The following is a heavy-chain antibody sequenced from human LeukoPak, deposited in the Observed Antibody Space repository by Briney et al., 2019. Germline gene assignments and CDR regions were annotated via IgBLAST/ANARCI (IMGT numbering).Heavy chain of an antibody. Sequence: PSQTLSLTCAISGDGVSSNNVAWNWIRQSPSRGLEWLRRTYFRSKWLYDYASSVKSRIIVNADTSTNQFSLQLKPMTPEDTAVYYCARSVRSHYSHYYGMDVWGRGTTVIVSA. CDR2: TYFRSKWLY. J-gene: IGHJ6*04. CDR3: ARSVRSHYSHYYGMDV. CDR1: GDGVSSNNVA. V-gene: IGHV6-1*01. D-gene: IGHD2-8*01.